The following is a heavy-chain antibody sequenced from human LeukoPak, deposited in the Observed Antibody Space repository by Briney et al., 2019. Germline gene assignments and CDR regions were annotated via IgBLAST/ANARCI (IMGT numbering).Heavy chain of an antibody. CDR3: AREELAAAGYFQR. Sequence: QVQLQESGPGLVKPSHTLSLPCTVSGRPINSGSYYCAWIRQPAGSRLQCIGRIYTSGSTNYNPSLRGRAIISADTSTNQFSLRLSSVTAADTAVYYCAREELAAAGYFQRWGQGTLVTVSS. CDR1: GRPINSGSYY. D-gene: IGHD3-3*02. CDR2: IYTSGST. V-gene: IGHV4-61*02. J-gene: IGHJ1*01.